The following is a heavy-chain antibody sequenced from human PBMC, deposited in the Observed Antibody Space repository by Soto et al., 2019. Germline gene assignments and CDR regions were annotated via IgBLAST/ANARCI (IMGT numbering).Heavy chain of an antibody. CDR2: INHSGST. CDR1: GGSFSGYY. Sequence: ASETLSLTCAVYGGSFSGYYWSWIRQPPGKGLEWIGEINHSGSTNYNPSLKSRVTISVDTSKNQFSLKLSSVTAADTAVYYCARGSPSYSNKRKPFDYWGQGTLVTVSS. J-gene: IGHJ4*02. V-gene: IGHV4-34*01. D-gene: IGHD4-4*01. CDR3: ARGSPSYSNKRKPFDY.